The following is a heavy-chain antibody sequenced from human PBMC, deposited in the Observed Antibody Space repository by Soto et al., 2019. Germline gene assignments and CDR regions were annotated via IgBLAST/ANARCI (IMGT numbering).Heavy chain of an antibody. CDR3: ARDRYCSNTSCYEDWFDP. Sequence: SETLSLTCTVSGGSISSYYWSWIRQPPGKGLEWIGEIPYSGCTNYSPSLKSRATISVETSKNQFSLKLSSVTAADTAVYFCARDRYCSNTSCYEDWFDPWGQGTLVTVSS. V-gene: IGHV4-59*01. CDR2: IPYSGCT. CDR1: GGSISSYY. J-gene: IGHJ5*02. D-gene: IGHD2-2*01.